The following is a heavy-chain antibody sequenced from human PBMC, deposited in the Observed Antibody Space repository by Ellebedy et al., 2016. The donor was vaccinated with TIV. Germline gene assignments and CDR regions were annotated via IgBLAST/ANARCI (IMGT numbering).Heavy chain of an antibody. CDR2: MNHSGNT. J-gene: IGHJ4*02. V-gene: IGHV4-34*04. D-gene: IGHD5-18*01. CDR3: ARGRTTMGTKPNYVDS. CDR1: GGSFSGYY. Sequence: SETLSLXXAVYGGSFSGYYWSWIRQSPEKGLEWLGEMNHSGNTKHNPSLKGRAITSVDTSKNQFSLKLTYVTAADMGVYYCARGRTTMGTKPNYVDSWGRGTVVTVSS.